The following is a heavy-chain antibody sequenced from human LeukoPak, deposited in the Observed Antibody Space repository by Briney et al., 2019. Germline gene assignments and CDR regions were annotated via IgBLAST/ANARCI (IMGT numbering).Heavy chain of an antibody. CDR2: ISSSGSTI. CDR1: GFTFSSYE. J-gene: IGHJ4*02. D-gene: IGHD3-22*01. CDR3: AREGDHYDSSGYFKWTD. V-gene: IGHV3-48*03. Sequence: PGGSLRLSCAASGFTFSSYEMNWVRQAPGKGLEWVSYISSSGSTIYYADSVKGRFTISRDNAKNSLYLQMNSLRAEDTAVYYCAREGDHYDSSGYFKWTDWGQGTLVTVSS.